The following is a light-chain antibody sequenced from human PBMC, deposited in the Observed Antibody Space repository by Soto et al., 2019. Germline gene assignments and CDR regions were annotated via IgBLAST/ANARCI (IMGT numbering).Light chain of an antibody. CDR1: QSVSSSY. J-gene: IGKJ4*01. CDR2: GAS. Sequence: EIVLTQSPGTLSLSPGERATLSCRASQSVSSSYLAWYQQKPAHAPRLLIYGASSRATGITDRFSGSGSGTDFTLTISRLEPEDFAVYYCQQYGSSLLTFGGGTKVDI. CDR3: QQYGSSLLT. V-gene: IGKV3-20*01.